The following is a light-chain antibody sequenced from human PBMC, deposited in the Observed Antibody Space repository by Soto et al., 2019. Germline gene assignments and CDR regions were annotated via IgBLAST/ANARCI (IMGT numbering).Light chain of an antibody. CDR1: QTISSW. CDR3: QQYNSYPWT. Sequence: DIRMTQSPSTLSASVGDRVTITCRASQTISSWLAWYQQKPGKAPKLLIYKASNLQGGVPSRFSGSGSGTEFTLTISSLQPDDFATYYCQQYNSYPWTFGPGTKVEIK. CDR2: KAS. J-gene: IGKJ1*01. V-gene: IGKV1-5*03.